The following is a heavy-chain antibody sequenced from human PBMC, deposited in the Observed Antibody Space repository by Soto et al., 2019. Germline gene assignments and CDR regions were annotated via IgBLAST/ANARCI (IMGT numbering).Heavy chain of an antibody. CDR2: ISSSGGST. J-gene: IGHJ4*02. V-gene: IGHV3-23*01. D-gene: IGHD3-22*01. CDR1: GFTFSSYA. CDR3: AKDGAYYDSSGTQPDN. Sequence: GGSLRLACAASGFTFSSYAMSWVRQAPGKGLEWVSTISSSGGSTYYADSVKGRFTISRDNSKNTLYLQMNSLRAEDTAVYYCAKDGAYYDSSGTQPDNWGKGTLVTVSS.